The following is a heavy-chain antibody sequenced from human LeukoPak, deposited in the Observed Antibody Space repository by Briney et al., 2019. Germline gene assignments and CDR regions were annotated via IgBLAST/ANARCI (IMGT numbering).Heavy chain of an antibody. V-gene: IGHV4-39*01. CDR3: ARHGRAYVPLLWFGEPTYDYFDY. J-gene: IGHJ4*02. CDR2: IYYSGST. CDR1: GGSISSSSYY. D-gene: IGHD3-10*01. Sequence: SETLSLTFTVSGGSISSSSYYWGWIRQPPGKGLEWIGSIYYSGSTYYNPSLKSRVTISVDTSKNQFSLKLSSVTAADTAVYYCARHGRAYVPLLWFGEPTYDYFDYWGQGTLVTVSS.